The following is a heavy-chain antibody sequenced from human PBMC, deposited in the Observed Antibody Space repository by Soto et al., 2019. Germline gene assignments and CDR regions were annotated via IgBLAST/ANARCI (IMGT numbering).Heavy chain of an antibody. CDR2: ISSNGGST. CDR3: ARGGPIVGAKAGFDY. V-gene: IGHV3-64*02. J-gene: IGHJ4*02. Sequence: EVQLVESGEGLVQPGGSLRLSCAASGFTFSSYAMHWVRQAPGKGLEYVSAISSNGGSTYYADSVKGRFTISRDNSKNTLYLQMGSLRAEDMAVYYCARGGPIVGAKAGFDYWGQGTLVTVSS. D-gene: IGHD1-26*01. CDR1: GFTFSSYA.